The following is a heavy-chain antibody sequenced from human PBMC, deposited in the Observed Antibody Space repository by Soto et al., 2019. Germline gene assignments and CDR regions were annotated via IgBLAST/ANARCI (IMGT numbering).Heavy chain of an antibody. CDR1: GGSISSSSYY. CDR2: IYYSGST. D-gene: IGHD1-26*01. Sequence: QLQLQESGPGLVKPSETLSLTCTVSGGSISSSSYYWGWIRQPPGKGLEWIGSIYYSGSTYYNPSLERRVTLSVDTSKNLFSLTLSSVTAADTAVYYCARRDGWAGYFDYWGQGTLVTVSS. J-gene: IGHJ4*02. CDR3: ARRDGWAGYFDY. V-gene: IGHV4-39*01.